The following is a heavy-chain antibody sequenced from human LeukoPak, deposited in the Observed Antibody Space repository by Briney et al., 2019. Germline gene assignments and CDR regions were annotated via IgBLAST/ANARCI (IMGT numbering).Heavy chain of an antibody. CDR3: AREGSDWNYYYYMDV. CDR1: GFTFSNYW. D-gene: IGHD6-19*01. CDR2: IKYDGSEK. J-gene: IGHJ6*03. Sequence: GGSLRLSCEASGFTFSNYWMSWVRQAPGKGLEWVANIKYDGSEKYYVDSVKGRFTISRDNAKNSLYVQMNALRAEDTAVYYCAREGSDWNYYYYMDVWGKGTTVTISS. V-gene: IGHV3-7*01.